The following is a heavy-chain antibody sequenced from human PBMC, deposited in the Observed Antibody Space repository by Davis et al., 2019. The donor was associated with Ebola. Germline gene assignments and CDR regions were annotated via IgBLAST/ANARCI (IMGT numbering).Heavy chain of an antibody. V-gene: IGHV3-64*01. CDR1: GFTFSSYA. D-gene: IGHD1-1*01. Sequence: PGGSLRLSCAASGFTFSSYAMHWVRQAPGKGLEYVSAISSNGGSTYYANSVTGRFTISRDNSRNTLYLQMGSLRAEDMAVYYCARGGPRLEPQLTYYYYYGMDVWGQGTTVTVSS. CDR2: ISSNGGST. CDR3: ARGGPRLEPQLTYYYYYGMDV. J-gene: IGHJ6*02.